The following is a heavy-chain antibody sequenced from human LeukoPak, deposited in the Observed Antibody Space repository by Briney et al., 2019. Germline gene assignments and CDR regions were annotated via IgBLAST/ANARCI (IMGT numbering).Heavy chain of an antibody. D-gene: IGHD3-3*01. J-gene: IGHJ3*02. CDR2: INHSGST. Sequence: SETLSLTCAVYGGSFSGYYWSWIRQPPGKGLEWIGEINHSGSTNYNPSLKSRVTISVDTSKNQFSLKLSSVTAADTAVYYCARGTFWSGYYSMMHAFDIWGQGTMVTVSS. V-gene: IGHV4-34*01. CDR3: ARGTFWSGYYSMMHAFDI. CDR1: GGSFSGYY.